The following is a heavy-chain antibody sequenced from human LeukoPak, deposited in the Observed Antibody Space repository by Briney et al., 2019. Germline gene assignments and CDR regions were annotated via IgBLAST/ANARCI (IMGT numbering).Heavy chain of an antibody. Sequence: GESLKISCKASGYSTTSYCIGWVRQLPRKGLEWMGVINTVNSDTSYSPSFQGQVTISADKAISTAYLQWSSLKASDTAMYYCARLHSGYDFAFDIWGQGTMVTVSS. CDR1: GYSTTSYC. V-gene: IGHV5-51*01. D-gene: IGHD5-12*01. J-gene: IGHJ3*02. CDR3: ARLHSGYDFAFDI. CDR2: INTVNSDT.